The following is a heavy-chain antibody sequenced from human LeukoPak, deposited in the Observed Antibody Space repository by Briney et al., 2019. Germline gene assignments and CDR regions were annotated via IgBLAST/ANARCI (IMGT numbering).Heavy chain of an antibody. V-gene: IGHV3-20*04. D-gene: IGHD3-22*01. Sequence: GGSLRLSCAASGFTFNDYGMSWVRHAPGKGLEWVSGINWNGGRTGYADSMKGRFIISRDNAKNSLYLQVNSLRAEDTALYYCARNFGGGDSSGPYYWGQGTLVTVSS. CDR2: INWNGGRT. CDR3: ARNFGGGDSSGPYY. CDR1: GFTFNDYG. J-gene: IGHJ4*02.